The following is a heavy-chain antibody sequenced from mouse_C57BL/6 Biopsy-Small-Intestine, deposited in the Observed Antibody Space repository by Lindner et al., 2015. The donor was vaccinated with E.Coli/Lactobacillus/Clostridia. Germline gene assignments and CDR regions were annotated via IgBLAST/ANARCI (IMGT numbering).Heavy chain of an antibody. J-gene: IGHJ2*01. Sequence: VQLQESGAELVKPGASVKISCKASGYVFSSYWMNWVKQRPGKGLEWIGQIYPGDGDTNYNGNFKGKATLTADKSSSTAYMQLSSLTSEDSAVYFCARGERGDFDYWGQGTTLTVSS. CDR1: GYVFSSYW. CDR3: ARGERGDFDY. CDR2: IYPGDGDT. V-gene: IGHV1-80*01.